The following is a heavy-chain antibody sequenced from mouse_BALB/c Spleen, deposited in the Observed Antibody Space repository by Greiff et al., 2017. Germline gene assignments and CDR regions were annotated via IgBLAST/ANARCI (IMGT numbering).Heavy chain of an antibody. D-gene: IGHD2-4*01. CDR1: GFSLTSYG. J-gene: IGHJ3*01. CDR3: ASYYDYDWFAY. CDR2: IWAGGST. Sequence: VKLMESGPGLVAPSQSLSITCTVSGFSLTSYGVHWVRQPPGKGLEWLGVIWAGGSTNYNSALMSRLSISKDNSKSQVFLKMNSLQTDDTAMYYCASYYDYDWFAYWGQGTLVTVSA. V-gene: IGHV2-9*02.